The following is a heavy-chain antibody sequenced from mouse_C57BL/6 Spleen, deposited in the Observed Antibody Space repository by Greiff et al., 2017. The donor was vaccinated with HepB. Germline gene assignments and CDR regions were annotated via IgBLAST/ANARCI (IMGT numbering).Heavy chain of an antibody. CDR1: GYTFTDYY. CDR2: INPNNGGT. D-gene: IGHD1-1*01. J-gene: IGHJ1*03. Sequence: VQLQQSGPELVKPGASVKISCKASGYTFTDYYMNWVKQSHGKSLEWIGDINPNNGGTSYNQKFKGKATLTVDKSSSTAYMELRSLTSEDSAVYYCAATVVAPGYWYFDVWGTGTTVTVSS. CDR3: AATVVAPGYWYFDV. V-gene: IGHV1-26*01.